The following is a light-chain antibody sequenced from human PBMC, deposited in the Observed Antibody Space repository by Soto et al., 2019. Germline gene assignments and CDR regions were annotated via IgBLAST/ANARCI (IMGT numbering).Light chain of an antibody. V-gene: IGKV3-15*01. CDR2: DAS. J-gene: IGKJ1*01. CDR3: QQYDQWWT. CDR1: QYINTR. Sequence: EIVLTQSPDTLSSFPGDRVTLSCRASQYINTRLAWYQHRPGQAPRLLIYDASIRATGIPARFSGSGSGTEFSLTINSLQSEDFGVYFCQQYDQWWTFGQGTKVDI.